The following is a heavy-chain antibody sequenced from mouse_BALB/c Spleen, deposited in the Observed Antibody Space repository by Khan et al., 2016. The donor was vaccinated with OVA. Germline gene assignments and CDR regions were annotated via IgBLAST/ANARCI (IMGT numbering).Heavy chain of an antibody. CDR2: INPTSGYT. Sequence: VQLQQSGAELAKPGASVKMSCKASGYTFTTYWMHWVKQRPGQGLEWIGYINPTSGYTDYNDKFKERATLSADKSSSTAYMQLNSLTSEDSAVYYCTRDRIDYWGQGTTLTVSS. J-gene: IGHJ2*01. CDR3: TRDRIDY. CDR1: GYTFTTYW. V-gene: IGHV1-7*01.